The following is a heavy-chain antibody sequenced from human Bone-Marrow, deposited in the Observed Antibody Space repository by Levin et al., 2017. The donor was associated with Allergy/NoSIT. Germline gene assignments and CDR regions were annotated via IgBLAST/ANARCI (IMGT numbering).Heavy chain of an antibody. Sequence: ASVKVSCKTSGYTFTSFDINWVRQATGQGLEWMGWMYPNSDNAGYAHKFQGRVTMTRNTSISTAYMELSSLSSEDTDIYYCARGELGSGYFFDYWGQGTLVTVSS. D-gene: IGHD6-19*01. CDR2: MYPNSDNA. J-gene: IGHJ4*02. CDR3: ARGELGSGYFFDY. V-gene: IGHV1-8*01. CDR1: GYTFTSFD.